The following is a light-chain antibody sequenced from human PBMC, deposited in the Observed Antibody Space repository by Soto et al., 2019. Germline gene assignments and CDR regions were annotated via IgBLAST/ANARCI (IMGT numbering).Light chain of an antibody. J-gene: IGLJ1*01. CDR1: SSDFAAYNY. CDR2: EVS. CDR3: SSYYSARI. V-gene: IGLV2-14*01. Sequence: QSALTQPASVSGSPGQSIAISCTGSSSDFAAYNYVSWYQHHPGKAPKLMIYEVSNRPSGVSNRFSGSKSGNTASLTISGLQAEDEADYYCSSYYSARIFGTGTKVTV.